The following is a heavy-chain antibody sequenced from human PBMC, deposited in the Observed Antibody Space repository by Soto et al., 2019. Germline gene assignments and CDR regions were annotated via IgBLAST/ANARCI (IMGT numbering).Heavy chain of an antibody. Sequence: GGSLRLSCAASGFTFSDYYMSWIRQAPGKGLEWVSYISSSGSTIYYADSVKGRFTISRDNAKNPLYLQMNSLRAEDTAVYYWAREWGPFSFMDVWGKGTTVTVSS. D-gene: IGHD7-27*01. CDR3: AREWGPFSFMDV. CDR1: GFTFSDYY. CDR2: ISSSGSTI. J-gene: IGHJ6*03. V-gene: IGHV3-11*01.